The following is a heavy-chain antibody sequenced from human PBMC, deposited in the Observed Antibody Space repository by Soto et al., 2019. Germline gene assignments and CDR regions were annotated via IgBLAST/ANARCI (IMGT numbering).Heavy chain of an antibody. CDR3: ARAVGPFDY. D-gene: IGHD1-26*01. CDR1: GFDFSTYG. V-gene: IGHV3-33*01. J-gene: IGHJ4*02. CDR2: IWYDGSNK. Sequence: QVQLVESGGGVVQPGRSLRLSCAASGFDFSTYGMHWVRQAPGKGPEWVAVIWYDGSNKYYADSVRGRFIISRDNSKNTLFLQLNSLRAEDTAVYYCARAVGPFDYWGQGTLVTVSS.